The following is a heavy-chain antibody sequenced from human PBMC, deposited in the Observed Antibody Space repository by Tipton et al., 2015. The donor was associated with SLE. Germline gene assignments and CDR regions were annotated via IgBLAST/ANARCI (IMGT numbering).Heavy chain of an antibody. CDR1: GGSISSSSYY. V-gene: IGHV4-39*07. Sequence: TLSLTCTVSGGSISSSSYYWGWIRQPPGKGLEWIGSIYYSGSTYYNPSLKSRVTISVDTSKNQFSLKLSSVTAADTAVYYCARQGPIAAARGNWFDPWGQGTLVTVSS. CDR3: ARQGPIAAARGNWFDP. J-gene: IGHJ5*02. D-gene: IGHD6-13*01. CDR2: IYYSGST.